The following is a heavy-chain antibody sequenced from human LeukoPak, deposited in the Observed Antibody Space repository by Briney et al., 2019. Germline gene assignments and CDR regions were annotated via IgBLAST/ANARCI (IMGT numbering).Heavy chain of an antibody. Sequence: KPSETLSLTCTVSGGSISSGDYYWSWIRQPPGKGLEWIGYIYYSGSTSYNPSLKSRVTISVDTSKNQFSLKLTSVTAADTAVYYCARGFDAHNAFDIWGQGTMVTVSS. J-gene: IGHJ3*02. D-gene: IGHD3-9*01. CDR2: IYYSGST. CDR3: ARGFDAHNAFDI. CDR1: GGSISSGDYY. V-gene: IGHV4-30-4*08.